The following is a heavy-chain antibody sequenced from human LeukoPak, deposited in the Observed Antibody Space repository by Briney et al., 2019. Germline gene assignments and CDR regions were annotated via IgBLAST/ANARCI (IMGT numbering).Heavy chain of an antibody. CDR3: VVVPAANPEPYYYYYSMDV. D-gene: IGHD2-2*01. CDR1: GYSISSGYY. J-gene: IGHJ6*03. Sequence: PSETLSLTCAVSGYSISSGYYWGWIRQPPGKGLEWVGSIYHSGSTYYNPSLKSRVTTSVDTSKNQFSLKLSSVTAADTAVYYCVVVPAANPEPYYYYYSMDVWGKGTTVTVSS. V-gene: IGHV4-38-2*01. CDR2: IYHSGST.